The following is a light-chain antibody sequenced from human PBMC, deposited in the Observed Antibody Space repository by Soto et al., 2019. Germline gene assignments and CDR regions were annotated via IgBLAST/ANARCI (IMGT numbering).Light chain of an antibody. CDR3: QHYNSYSEA. CDR2: KAS. V-gene: IGKV1-5*03. J-gene: IGKJ1*01. CDR1: QTISSW. Sequence: DIQMTQSPSTLSVSVGDRVTITCRASQTISSWLDWYQQKTGKAPKLLIYKASTLKSGVPSRLRGSGYGTELTITISSMQTDDFATYYCQHYNSYSEAFGQGTKVDIK.